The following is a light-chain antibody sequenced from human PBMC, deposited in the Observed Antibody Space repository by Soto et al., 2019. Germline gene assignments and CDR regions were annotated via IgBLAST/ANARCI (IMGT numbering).Light chain of an antibody. CDR3: QQGYTSAIT. V-gene: IGKV1-39*01. CDR2: AAS. Sequence: DIQMTQSPSSLSASVGDRVTITCRSSQSIVKHLNWYQQKPGKAPKFLIYAASNLQSGVPSRFSGSGSGTDFTLTVNSLQPEDFATYYCQQGYTSAITFGQGTRLEIK. J-gene: IGKJ5*01. CDR1: QSIVKH.